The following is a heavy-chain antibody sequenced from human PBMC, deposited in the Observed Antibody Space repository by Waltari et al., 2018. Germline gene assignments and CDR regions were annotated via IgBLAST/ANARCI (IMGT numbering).Heavy chain of an antibody. CDR2: IYPSGST. J-gene: IGHJ4*02. CDR1: GGSIGHSTYY. D-gene: IGHD2-2*03. CDR3: ARRHVDIAIGHFDY. V-gene: IGHV4-39*01. Sequence: QLQLQESGPGLVKPSETLSLTCTVSGGSIGHSTYYWGWIRQPPGKGLEWLGSIYPSGSTSYNPSLKSRISISVDTSNNQFSLNVTSGTAADTAVYFCARRHVDIAIGHFDYWGQGRLVFVSS.